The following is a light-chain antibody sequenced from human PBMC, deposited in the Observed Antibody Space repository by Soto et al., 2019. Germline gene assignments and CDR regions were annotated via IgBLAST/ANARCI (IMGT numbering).Light chain of an antibody. Sequence: EVGLTQSPGPLSLSPGERTTLSCMASQSVSSSYLAWYQQKPGQAPRLLIYGASNRATGIPDRFSGSGSGTDFTLTISRLEPEDFAVYYCQQYGSSPRTFGQGTKVDIK. CDR3: QQYGSSPRT. J-gene: IGKJ1*01. CDR2: GAS. CDR1: QSVSSSY. V-gene: IGKV3-20*01.